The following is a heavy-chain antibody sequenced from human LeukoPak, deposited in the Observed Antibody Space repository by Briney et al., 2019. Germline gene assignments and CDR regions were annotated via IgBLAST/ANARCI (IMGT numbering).Heavy chain of an antibody. V-gene: IGHV3-30*02. CDR1: GFTFSRYG. Sequence: GGSLRLSCAASGFTFSRYGMHWVRQAPGKGLEWVAFIRYDGSNKYYTDSVKGRFTISRDNSKNTLYLQMNSLGVEDTAVYYCARDGLAVTTFEYFFDYWGQGTLVTVS. CDR2: IRYDGSNK. CDR3: ARDGLAVTTFEYFFDY. D-gene: IGHD4-11*01. J-gene: IGHJ4*02.